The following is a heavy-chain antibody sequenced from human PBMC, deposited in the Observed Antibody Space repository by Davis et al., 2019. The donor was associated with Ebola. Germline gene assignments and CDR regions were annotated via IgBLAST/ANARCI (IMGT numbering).Heavy chain of an antibody. D-gene: IGHD6-6*01. V-gene: IGHV3-30-3*01. CDR3: ASGAYSSSSPWEYFQH. Sequence: GESLKISCAASGFTFSSYAMHWVRQAPGKGLEWVAVISYDGSNKYYADSVKGRFTISRDNSKNTLYLQMTSLRAEDTAVYYCASGAYSSSSPWEYFQHWGQGTLVTVSS. CDR1: GFTFSSYA. J-gene: IGHJ1*01. CDR2: ISYDGSNK.